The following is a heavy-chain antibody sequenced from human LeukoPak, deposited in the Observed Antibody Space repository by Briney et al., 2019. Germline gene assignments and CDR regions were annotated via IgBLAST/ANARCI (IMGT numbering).Heavy chain of an antibody. CDR2: ISRDNNI. D-gene: IGHD1-26*01. Sequence: GGSLRLSCAASGFTFSTYGMHWVRQAPGKGLEWVSYISRDNNIWYSDSVKGRFTISRDNAKNSLFLQMNSLTDEDTAVYYCARDDQWAFDYWGQGTLVTVSS. V-gene: IGHV3-48*02. CDR3: ARDDQWAFDY. J-gene: IGHJ4*02. CDR1: GFTFSTYG.